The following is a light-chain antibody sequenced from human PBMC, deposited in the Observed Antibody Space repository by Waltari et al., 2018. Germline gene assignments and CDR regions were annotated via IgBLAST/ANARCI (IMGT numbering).Light chain of an antibody. J-gene: IGKJ1*01. CDR1: QTISNW. CDR2: KAS. Sequence: DVQMNQSPSTLSASVGDRVTITCRASQTISNWLAWYQQKPGKAPTLLIYKASSLQGGVPSRFSGSGSGAEFTLTISSLQPDDFATYYCHQYNAYPWTFGQGTKVEIK. CDR3: HQYNAYPWT. V-gene: IGKV1-5*03.